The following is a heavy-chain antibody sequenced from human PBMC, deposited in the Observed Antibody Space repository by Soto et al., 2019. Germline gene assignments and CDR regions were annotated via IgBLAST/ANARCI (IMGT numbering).Heavy chain of an antibody. CDR3: ARDVKRYSRRPGPLEY. CDR2: ISSSGST. Sequence: SETLSLTCTVSGGSIISSSYYWGWIRQPPGKGLEWIGSISSSGSTYYKPSLKSRVAMSVDTSKNQFSIKLTSVTAADTAVYYWARDVKRYSRRPGPLEYWGLVTRVT. D-gene: IGHD3-22*01. J-gene: IGHJ4*02. CDR1: GGSIISSSYY. V-gene: IGHV4-39*01.